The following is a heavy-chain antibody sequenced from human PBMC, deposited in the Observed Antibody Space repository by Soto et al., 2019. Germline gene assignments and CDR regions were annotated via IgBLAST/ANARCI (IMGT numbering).Heavy chain of an antibody. CDR1: GYTFTSYG. D-gene: IGHD5-12*01. CDR2: ISAYNGNT. V-gene: IGHV1-18*01. CDR3: ARVYSGYDWIPHFDY. Sequence: GASVKVSCKASGYTFTSYGISWVRQAPGQGLEWMGWISAYNGNTNYAQKLQGRVTMTTDTSTSTAYMELRSLRSDDTAVYYCARVYSGYDWIPHFDYWGQGTLVTVSS. J-gene: IGHJ4*02.